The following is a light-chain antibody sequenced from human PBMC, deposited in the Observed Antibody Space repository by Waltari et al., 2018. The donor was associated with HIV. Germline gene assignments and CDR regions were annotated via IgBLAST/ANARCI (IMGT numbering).Light chain of an antibody. V-gene: IGKV3-11*01. CDR1: QSVSSY. CDR2: DAS. Sequence: EIVLTQSPATLSLSPGERATLSCRASQSVSSYLAWYQQKPGQAPRLLIYDASHRATGIPARFSGSGSGTDFTLTVSSLEPEDFAVYFCQHRSNWPLYTFGQGTKLEIK. J-gene: IGKJ2*01. CDR3: QHRSNWPLYT.